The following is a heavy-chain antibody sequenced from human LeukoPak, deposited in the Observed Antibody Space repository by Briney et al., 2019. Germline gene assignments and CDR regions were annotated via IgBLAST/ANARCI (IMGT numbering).Heavy chain of an antibody. CDR3: GGGNSGSYREFDY. V-gene: IGHV4-4*07. Sequence: NPSETLSLTCTVSGGSISSYYWSWIRQPAGKGLEWIGRIYTSGSTNYNASLKSRVSMSVDTSKNQFSLKLSSVTAADTAVGYCGGGNSGSYREFDYWGQGTLVTVSS. CDR1: GGSISSYY. J-gene: IGHJ4*02. D-gene: IGHD1-26*01. CDR2: IYTSGST.